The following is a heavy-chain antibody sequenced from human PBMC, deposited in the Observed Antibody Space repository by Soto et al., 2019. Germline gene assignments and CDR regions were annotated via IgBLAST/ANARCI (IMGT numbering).Heavy chain of an antibody. CDR3: ARDREGIAARQHYYYGMDV. V-gene: IGHV1-18*01. J-gene: IGHJ6*02. CDR2: ISAYNGNT. Sequence: ASVKVSCNASGYTFTSYGISWVRQAPGQGLEWMGWISAYNGNTNYAQKLQGRVTMTTDTSTSTAYMELRSLRSDDTAVYYCARDREGIAARQHYYYGMDVWGQGTTVTVSS. CDR1: GYTFTSYG. D-gene: IGHD6-6*01.